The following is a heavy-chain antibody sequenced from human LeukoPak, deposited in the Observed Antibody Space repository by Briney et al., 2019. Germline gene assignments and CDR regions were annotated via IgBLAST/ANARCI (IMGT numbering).Heavy chain of an antibody. CDR1: RYSISSGYY. J-gene: IGHJ4*02. D-gene: IGHD3-22*01. V-gene: IGHV4-38-2*02. CDR3: ARASYSYDINGWVPFDY. Sequence: SETLSLTCTVSRYSISSGYYWGWIRQPPGKGLEWIGSISHSGSTYYNPSLKSRVTISVDTSKNQFSLRLSSVTAADTAVYYCARASYSYDINGWVPFDYWGQGTLVTVSS. CDR2: ISHSGST.